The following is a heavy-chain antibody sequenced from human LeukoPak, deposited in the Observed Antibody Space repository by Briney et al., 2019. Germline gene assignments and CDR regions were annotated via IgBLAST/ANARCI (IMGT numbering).Heavy chain of an antibody. J-gene: IGHJ3*02. CDR3: ARSLNYYDTTGYPPLSETFDM. D-gene: IGHD3-22*01. V-gene: IGHV4-39*02. Sequence: SETLSLTCTISGDSIHSSYYYWGWIRQPPGKGPEWIGSIYYTGTTYYNPSLKSRVTISADTSENHFSLRLSSVTAADTAVYYCARSLNYYDTTGYPPLSETFDMWGQGTLVTVSP. CDR2: IYYTGTT. CDR1: GDSIHSSYYY.